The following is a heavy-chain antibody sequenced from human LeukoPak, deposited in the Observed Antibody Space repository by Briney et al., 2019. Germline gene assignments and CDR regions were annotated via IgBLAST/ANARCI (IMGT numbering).Heavy chain of an antibody. CDR3: ARDARQDYYGSTHI. Sequence: SETLSLTCTVSGGSISSGSYYWSWIRQPAGKGLGWIGRIYTSGSTNYNPSLKSRVTISVDTSKNQFSLKLSSVTAADTAVYYCARDARQDYYGSTHIWGQGTMATVSS. D-gene: IGHD3-10*01. J-gene: IGHJ3*02. V-gene: IGHV4-61*02. CDR1: GGSISSGSYY. CDR2: IYTSGST.